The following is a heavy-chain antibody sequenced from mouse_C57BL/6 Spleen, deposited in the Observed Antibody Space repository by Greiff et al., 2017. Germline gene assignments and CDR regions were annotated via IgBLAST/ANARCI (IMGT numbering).Heavy chain of an antibody. V-gene: IGHV1-74*01. CDR1: GYTFTSYW. Sequence: QVQLQQPGAELVKPGASVKVSCKASGYTFTSYWLHWVKQRPGQGLEWIGSIHPSDSDTNYNQQFKGQATLPVDKSSTTAYMQLSSLTSEVSAVYYGAWPANYSNWGYAMDYWGQGTSVTVSS. CDR3: AWPANYSNWGYAMDY. CDR2: IHPSDSDT. J-gene: IGHJ4*01. D-gene: IGHD2-5*01.